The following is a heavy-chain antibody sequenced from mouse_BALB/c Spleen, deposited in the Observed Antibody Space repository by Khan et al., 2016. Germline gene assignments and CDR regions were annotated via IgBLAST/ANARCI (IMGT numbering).Heavy chain of an antibody. D-gene: IGHD1-2*01. CDR3: ARHIITTATYVDY. V-gene: IGHV5-12-1*01. CDR1: GFAFSSYD. J-gene: IGHJ2*01. CDR2: ISSGGGST. Sequence: EVELVESGGGLVKPGGSLKLSCAASGFAFSSYDMSWVRQTPEKRLEWVAYISSGGGSTYYPDTVKGRFTISRDNAKNTLYLQMSSLKSEDTAMYYCARHIITTATYVDYWGQGTTLTVSS.